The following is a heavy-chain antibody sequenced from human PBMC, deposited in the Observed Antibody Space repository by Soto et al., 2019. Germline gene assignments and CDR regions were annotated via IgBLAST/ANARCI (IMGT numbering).Heavy chain of an antibody. CDR1: GFTFSNYY. J-gene: IGHJ6*02. D-gene: IGHD2-21*02. V-gene: IGHV3-21*01. CDR3: AREETAWPLAYGLDV. Sequence: LXLSCAVSGFTFSNYYIHWVRQAPGKGLEWVSSIRSGRDTFYADSVKGRFSISRDDATSSVSLQMNSLRGEDTAVYFCAREETAWPLAYGLDVWGQGTTVTVSS. CDR2: IRSGRDT.